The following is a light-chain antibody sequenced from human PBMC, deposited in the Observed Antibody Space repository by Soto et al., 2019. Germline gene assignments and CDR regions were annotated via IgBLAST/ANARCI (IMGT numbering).Light chain of an antibody. J-gene: IGKJ4*01. Sequence: EIVMTQSPATLSVSPGERPTPSCRASQSVSSNLAWYHQKPGQAPRLLVYGASTRATGIPARFSGSGSGTQFTLTISSLQSEDFAVYYCQQHNNWPLTFGGGTKVEIK. V-gene: IGKV3-15*01. CDR1: QSVSSN. CDR2: GAS. CDR3: QQHNNWPLT.